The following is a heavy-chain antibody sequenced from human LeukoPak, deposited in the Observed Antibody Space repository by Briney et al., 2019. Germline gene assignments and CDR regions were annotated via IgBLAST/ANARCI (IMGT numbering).Heavy chain of an antibody. CDR1: GGSFSGYY. V-gene: IGHV4-34*01. CDR3: ARGRRYDILTGYYNS. CDR2: INHSGST. D-gene: IGHD3-9*01. J-gene: IGHJ4*02. Sequence: SETLSLTCAVYGGSFSGYYWSWIRQPPGEGLEWIGEINHSGSTNYNPSLKSRVTISVDTSKNQFSLKLSSVTAADTAVYYCARGRRYDILTGYYNSWGQGTLVTVSS.